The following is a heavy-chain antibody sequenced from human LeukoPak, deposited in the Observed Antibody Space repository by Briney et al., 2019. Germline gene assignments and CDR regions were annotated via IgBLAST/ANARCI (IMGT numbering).Heavy chain of an antibody. CDR3: VRDHHRRLYDSQARDTFDI. CDR1: GFTFSSYA. D-gene: IGHD3-22*01. J-gene: IGHJ3*02. Sequence: GGSLRLSCAASGFTFSSYAMSWVRQAPGKGLEWVSVISGSGGSTYYADSVKGRFTISRDNSKNTLYLQVNSLGAEDTAVYYCVRDHHRRLYDSQARDTFDIWGQGTMVTVSS. CDR2: ISGSGGST. V-gene: IGHV3-23*01.